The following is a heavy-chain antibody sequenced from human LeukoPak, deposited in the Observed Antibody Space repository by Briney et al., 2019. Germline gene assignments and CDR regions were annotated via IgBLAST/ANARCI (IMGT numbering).Heavy chain of an antibody. Sequence: ASVKVSCKASGYTFTGYYMHWVRQAPGQGLEWMGWINPNSGGTNYAQKFQGRVTMTRDTSISTAYMELSRLRSDDTAVYYCARVLPYNRKGGWFDPWGQGTLVTVSS. CDR2: INPNSGGT. J-gene: IGHJ5*02. V-gene: IGHV1-2*02. CDR1: GYTFTGYY. D-gene: IGHD1-1*01. CDR3: ARVLPYNRKGGWFDP.